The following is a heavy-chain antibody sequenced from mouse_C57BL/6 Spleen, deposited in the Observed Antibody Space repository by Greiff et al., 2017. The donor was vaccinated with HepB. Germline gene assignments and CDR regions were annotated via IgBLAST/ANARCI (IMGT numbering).Heavy chain of an antibody. CDR1: GFTFSDYG. CDR2: ISSGSSTI. D-gene: IGHD1-1*01. J-gene: IGHJ4*01. CDR3: ARRMTTVVAGGYDYAMDY. Sequence: EVQGVESGGGLVKPGGSLKLSCAASGFTFSDYGMHWVRQAPEKGLEWVAYISSGSSTIYYADTVKGRFTISRDNAKNTLFRQMTSLRSEDKAMYYSARRMTTVVAGGYDYAMDYWGQGTSVTVSS. V-gene: IGHV5-17*01.